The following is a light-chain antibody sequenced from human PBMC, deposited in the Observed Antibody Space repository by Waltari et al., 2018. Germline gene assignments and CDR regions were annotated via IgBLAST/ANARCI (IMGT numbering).Light chain of an antibody. V-gene: IGKV3-15*01. CDR2: GAS. CDR1: QSVSTS. J-gene: IGKJ5*01. Sequence: EIVMTQSPATLSVSPGERVTLSCRASQSVSTSLAWYQQKPGQAPRLLVYGASTRATGRPARFSGSGSLTEFTLTISSLQSEDFAVYYCQQYNNWPPITFGQGTRLEIK. CDR3: QQYNNWPPIT.